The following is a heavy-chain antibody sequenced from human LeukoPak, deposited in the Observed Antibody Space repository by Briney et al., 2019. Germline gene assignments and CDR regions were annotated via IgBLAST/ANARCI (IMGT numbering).Heavy chain of an antibody. CDR1: GGSISSYY. CDR2: IHYSGST. V-gene: IGHV4-59*01. J-gene: IGHJ3*02. Sequence: SETLSLTCTVSGGSISSYYWSWIRQPPGKGLEWIGYIHYSGSTNYNPSLKSRVTISVDTSKNQFSLKLSSVTAADTAVYYCARLQLPDAFDIWGQGTMVAVSS. D-gene: IGHD2-2*01. CDR3: ARLQLPDAFDI.